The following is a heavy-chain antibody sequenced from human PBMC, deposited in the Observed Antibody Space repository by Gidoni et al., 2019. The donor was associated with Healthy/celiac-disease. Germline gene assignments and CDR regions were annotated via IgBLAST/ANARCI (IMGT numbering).Heavy chain of an antibody. CDR2: INPNSGGT. CDR3: AREGGELDSGLDNY. J-gene: IGHJ4*02. Sequence: QVQLVLSGAELKKPGASVKVSCTASGSTFTGYYMHWVRQAPGQGLEWMGWINPNSGGTNYAQKFKGRVTMTRDTSISTAYMELGRLRSDDTAVYYCAREGGELDSGLDNYWGQGTLVTVSS. D-gene: IGHD1-26*01. V-gene: IGHV1-2*02. CDR1: GSTFTGYY.